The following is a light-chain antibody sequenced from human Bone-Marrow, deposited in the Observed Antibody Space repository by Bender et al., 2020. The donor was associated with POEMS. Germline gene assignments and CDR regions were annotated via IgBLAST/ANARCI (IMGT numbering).Light chain of an antibody. CDR3: SSPTVNNNYG. CDR1: SSDVGSSNF. J-gene: IGLJ1*01. CDR2: EVN. Sequence: QSALTHPASASGSPGQSVYISCTGTSSDVGSSNFVSWYQQHPGKVPKVMIYEVNKRPSGVPDRFSGSKSGNTASLTVSGLQAEDEADYYCSSPTVNNNYGFGTGTKVTVL. V-gene: IGLV2-8*01.